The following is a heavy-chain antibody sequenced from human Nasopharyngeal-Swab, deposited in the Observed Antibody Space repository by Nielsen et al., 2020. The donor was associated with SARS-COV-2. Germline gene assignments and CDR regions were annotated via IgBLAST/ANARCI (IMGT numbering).Heavy chain of an antibody. CDR1: GDSVSSGSDY. J-gene: IGHJ3*02. V-gene: IGHV4-61*01. CDR3: ARERGGWDSFDI. Sequence: ETLSLTCTVSGDSVSSGSDYWTWIRQPEGKGLEWMGYVYNSGSTKYNPSLKSRVTISADTSKNQFSVKLTSVTAADTAVYYCARERGGWDSFDIWGQGTLVTVSS. D-gene: IGHD3-16*01. CDR2: VYNSGST.